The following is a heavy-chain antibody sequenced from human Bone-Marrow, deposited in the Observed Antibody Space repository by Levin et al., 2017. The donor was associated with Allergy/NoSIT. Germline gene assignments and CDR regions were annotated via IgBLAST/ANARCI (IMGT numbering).Heavy chain of an antibody. CDR3: ASSPLLGELSEGDDAFDI. V-gene: IGHV3-48*03. Sequence: GESLKISCAASGFTFSSYEMNWVRQAPGKGLEWVSYISSSGSTIYYADSVKGRFTISRDNAKNSLYLQMNSLRAEDTAVYYCASSPLLGELSEGDDAFDIWGQGTMVTVSS. CDR1: GFTFSSYE. CDR2: ISSSGSTI. D-gene: IGHD3-16*02. J-gene: IGHJ3*02.